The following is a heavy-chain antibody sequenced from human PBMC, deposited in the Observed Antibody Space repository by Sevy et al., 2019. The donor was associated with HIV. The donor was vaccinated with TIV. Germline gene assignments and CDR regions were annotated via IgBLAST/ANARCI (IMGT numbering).Heavy chain of an antibody. CDR1: GFTFSSYS. CDR2: ISSSSSYI. Sequence: GGSLRLSCAASGFTFSSYSMNWVRQAPGKGLEWVSSISSSSSYIYYADSLKGRFTLSRDKAKNSLYLQMNSLRAEDTAVYYCARVKARGTYYYDSSEEMAYYFDYWGQGTLVTVSS. J-gene: IGHJ4*02. V-gene: IGHV3-21*01. CDR3: ARVKARGTYYYDSSEEMAYYFDY. D-gene: IGHD3-22*01.